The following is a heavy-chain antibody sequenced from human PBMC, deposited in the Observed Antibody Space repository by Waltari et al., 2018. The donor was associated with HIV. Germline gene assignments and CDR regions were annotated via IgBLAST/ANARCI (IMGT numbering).Heavy chain of an antibody. CDR2: ISYSGST. V-gene: IGHV4-61*01. CDR3: ARDIGSSDIDY. J-gene: IGHJ4*02. Sequence: QVQLQESGPGLVKPSETLSLTCTVSGGSVSSGNYYWRWIRQSPGKGLEWIGYISYSGSTNYNPSLKSRVTISVDTSKNQFSLKLRSVTAADTAVYYCARDIGSSDIDYWGQGTLVTVS. D-gene: IGHD1-26*01. CDR1: GGSVSSGNYY.